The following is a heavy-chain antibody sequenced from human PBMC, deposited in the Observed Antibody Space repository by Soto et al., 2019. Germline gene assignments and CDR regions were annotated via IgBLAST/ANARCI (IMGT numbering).Heavy chain of an antibody. J-gene: IGHJ3*02. CDR3: ARFYVWGIPKRFDAFDI. CDR2: IYYSGST. Sequence: QVQLQESGPGLVKPSQTLSLTCTVSGGSISSGGYYWSWIRQHPGKGLEWIGYIYYSGSTYYNPSLKSRVTISVDTSKNQFSLKLSSVTAADTAVYYCARFYVWGIPKRFDAFDIWGQGTMVTVSS. V-gene: IGHV4-31*03. CDR1: GGSISSGGYY. D-gene: IGHD3-16*01.